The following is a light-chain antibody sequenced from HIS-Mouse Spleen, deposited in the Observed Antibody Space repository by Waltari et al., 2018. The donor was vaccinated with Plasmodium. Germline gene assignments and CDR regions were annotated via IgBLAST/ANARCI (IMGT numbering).Light chain of an antibody. J-gene: IGLJ2*01. CDR1: SSNIGAGYD. CDR3: QSYDSSLSGSV. CDR2: GNR. Sequence: QSVLTQPPSVSGAPGQRVTISCTGSSSNIGAGYDVHWYQQLPGTAPKLPIYGNRHRPSGFPDRFSGSKSGTSASLAITGLQAEDEADYYCQSYDSSLSGSVFGGGTKLTVL. V-gene: IGLV1-40*01.